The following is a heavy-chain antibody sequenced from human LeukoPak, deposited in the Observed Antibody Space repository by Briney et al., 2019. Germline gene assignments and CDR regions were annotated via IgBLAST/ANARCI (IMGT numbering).Heavy chain of an antibody. Sequence: PGGSLRLSCAASGFTFSSYSMNWVRQAPGKGLEWVSYISSSSSTIYYADSVKGRFTISRDNAKNSLYLQMNSLRDEDTAVYYCASNYLYSGSSGIYFDYWGQGTLVTVSS. CDR1: GFTFSSYS. J-gene: IGHJ4*02. CDR3: ASNYLYSGSSGIYFDY. D-gene: IGHD1-26*01. V-gene: IGHV3-48*02. CDR2: ISSSSSTI.